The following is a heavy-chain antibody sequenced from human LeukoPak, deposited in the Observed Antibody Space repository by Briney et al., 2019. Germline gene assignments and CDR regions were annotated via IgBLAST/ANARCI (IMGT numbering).Heavy chain of an antibody. Sequence: SETLSLTCTVSGGSTSSYYWSWVRQPPGKGLEWIGYIYYSGSTNYNPSLKSRVTISVDTSKNQFSLKLSSVTAADTAVYYCARTFLGYYFYMDVWGKGTTVTVSS. CDR1: GGSTSSYY. D-gene: IGHD3-3*02. V-gene: IGHV4-59*01. CDR3: ARTFLGYYFYMDV. CDR2: IYYSGST. J-gene: IGHJ6*03.